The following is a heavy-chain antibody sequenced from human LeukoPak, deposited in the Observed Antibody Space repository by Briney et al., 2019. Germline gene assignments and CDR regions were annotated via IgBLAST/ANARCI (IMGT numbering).Heavy chain of an antibody. CDR1: GFTFSSYA. CDR2: ISYDGSNK. V-gene: IGHV3-30*04. CDR3: ARVHYYDSSGFDY. Sequence: GGSLRLSCAASGFTFSSYAMHWVRQAPGKGLEWVAAISYDGSNKYSADSVKGRFTISRDNSKNTLYLQMNSLRAGDTAVYYCARVHYYDSSGFDYWGQGTLVTVSS. J-gene: IGHJ4*02. D-gene: IGHD3-22*01.